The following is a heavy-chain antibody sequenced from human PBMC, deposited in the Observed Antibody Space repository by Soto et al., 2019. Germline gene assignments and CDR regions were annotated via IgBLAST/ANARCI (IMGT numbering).Heavy chain of an antibody. V-gene: IGHV4-61*08. CDR2: INYSGRT. CDR3: ARDYHSSGYSEGALDI. D-gene: IGHD3-22*01. J-gene: IGHJ3*02. Sequence: SETLSLTCTVSGGSISSGDYYWSWIRQPPGKGLEWIGYINYSGRTNYNPSLKSRVTISVDTSKNQFSLKLSSVTAADTAVYYCARDYHSSGYSEGALDIWGQGTMVTVSS. CDR1: GGSISSGDYY.